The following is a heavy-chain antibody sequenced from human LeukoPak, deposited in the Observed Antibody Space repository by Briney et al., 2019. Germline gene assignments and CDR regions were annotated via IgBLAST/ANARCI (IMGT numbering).Heavy chain of an antibody. V-gene: IGHV3-30*02. CDR3: AKGPYIVVVPAAVYSFDF. J-gene: IGHJ4*02. CDR1: GFTFSNFG. CDR2: IRYDGSSK. D-gene: IGHD2-2*01. Sequence: PGGSLRLSCAASGFTFSNFGMHWVRQAPGKGLEWVTFIRYDGSSKYYAESVKGRFTISRDDSKSTLYLQMNNLKTEDTAMYYCAKGPYIVVVPAAVYSFDFWGQGTLVTVSS.